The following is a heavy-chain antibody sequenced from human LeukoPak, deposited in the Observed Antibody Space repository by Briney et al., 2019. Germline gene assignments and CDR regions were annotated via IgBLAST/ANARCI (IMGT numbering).Heavy chain of an antibody. CDR3: AREGSGWYGIFDY. CDR2: INPDSGGT. Sequence: ASVKVSCKASAYTFTGYYMHWVRQAPGQGLEWMGWINPDSGGTNYAQKFQGRVTMTRDTSISTAYLEVSSLRSDDTAVYYCAREGSGWYGIFDYWGQGTLVTVSS. D-gene: IGHD6-19*01. V-gene: IGHV1-2*02. J-gene: IGHJ4*02. CDR1: AYTFTGYY.